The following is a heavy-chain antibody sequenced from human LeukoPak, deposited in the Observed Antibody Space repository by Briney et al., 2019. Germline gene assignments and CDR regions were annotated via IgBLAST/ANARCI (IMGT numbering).Heavy chain of an antibody. Sequence: TGGSLRLSCAATGFTFSSYTMTWVRQAPGKGLEWVSAISGSGGSTYYADSVKGRFTLSRDNSKNTLYLQMNSLRAEDTAVYYCAKTESEGAIDYWGQGTLVTVSS. D-gene: IGHD1-26*01. CDR2: ISGSGGST. V-gene: IGHV3-23*01. CDR1: GFTFSSYT. J-gene: IGHJ4*02. CDR3: AKTESEGAIDY.